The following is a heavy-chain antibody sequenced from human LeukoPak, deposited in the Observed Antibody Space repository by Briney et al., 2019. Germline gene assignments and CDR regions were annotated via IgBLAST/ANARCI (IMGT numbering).Heavy chain of an antibody. CDR3: GRIDRAVVGTIDY. Sequence: SETLSLTCTVSGGSISSYFWSWIRQPPGKGLEWIGYIYYSGSTNYNPSLKSRVTMSVDTSKNQFSLKLSSVTAADTAVFYCGRIDRAVVGTIDYWGRGTLVTVSS. CDR2: IYYSGST. D-gene: IGHD6-19*01. CDR1: GGSISSYF. V-gene: IGHV4-59*08. J-gene: IGHJ4*02.